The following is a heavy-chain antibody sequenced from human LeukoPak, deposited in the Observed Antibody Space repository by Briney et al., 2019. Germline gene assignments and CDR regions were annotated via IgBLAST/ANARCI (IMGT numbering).Heavy chain of an antibody. V-gene: IGHV1-46*01. D-gene: IGHD5-12*01. Sequence: SVKVSCKASGGTFSSYAISWVRQAPGQGLEWMGIINPSGGSTSYAQKFQGRVTMTRDTSTSTVYMELSSLRSEDTAVYYCARRPRPWMGIDYWGQGTLVTVSS. CDR1: GGTFSSYA. CDR2: INPSGGST. J-gene: IGHJ4*02. CDR3: ARRPRPWMGIDY.